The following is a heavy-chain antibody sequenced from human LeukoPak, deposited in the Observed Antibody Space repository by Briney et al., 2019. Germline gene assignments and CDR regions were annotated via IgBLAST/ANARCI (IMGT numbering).Heavy chain of an antibody. CDR2: IYYSGST. CDR1: GGSISSYY. J-gene: IGHJ3*02. D-gene: IGHD6-13*01. V-gene: IGHV4-59*01. Sequence: PSETLSLTRTVSGGSISSYYWSWIRQPPGKGLEWIGYIYYSGSTNYNPSLKSRVTISVDTSKNQFSLKLSSVTAADTAVYYCARTPLDIAAARAGAFDIWGQGTMVTVSS. CDR3: ARTPLDIAAARAGAFDI.